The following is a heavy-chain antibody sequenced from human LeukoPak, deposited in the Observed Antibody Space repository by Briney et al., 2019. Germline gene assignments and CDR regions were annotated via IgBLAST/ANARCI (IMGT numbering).Heavy chain of an antibody. CDR3: ARRGAVAGNDY. D-gene: IGHD6-19*01. V-gene: IGHV1-2*02. CDR2: INPNSGGT. J-gene: IGHJ4*02. CDR1: GGTFSSYA. Sequence: ASVKVSCKASGGTFSSYAISWVRQAPGQGLEWMGWINPNSGGTNYTQKFQGRVTMTRDTSISTAYMELSRLRSDDTAVYYCARRGAVAGNDYWGQGTLVTVSS.